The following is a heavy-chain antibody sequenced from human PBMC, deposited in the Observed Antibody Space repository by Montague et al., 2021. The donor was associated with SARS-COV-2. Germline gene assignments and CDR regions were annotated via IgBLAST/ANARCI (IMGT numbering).Heavy chain of an antibody. CDR2: IYYSGST. CDR3: ARVGRQQLVRLSGMDV. Sequence: SETLSLTCTVSGGSICSSSYYRGWIRQPPGKGLEWIGSIYYSGSTYYNPSLKSRVTISVDTSKNQFSLKLSSVTAADTAVYYCARVGRQQLVRLSGMDVWGQGTTVTVSS. J-gene: IGHJ6*02. D-gene: IGHD6-13*01. CDR1: GGSICSSSYY. V-gene: IGHV4-39*07.